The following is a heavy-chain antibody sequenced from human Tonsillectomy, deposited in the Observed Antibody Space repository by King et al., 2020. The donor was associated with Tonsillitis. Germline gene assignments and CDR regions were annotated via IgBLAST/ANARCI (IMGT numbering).Heavy chain of an antibody. CDR1: GYSFTSFW. D-gene: IGHD2-21*01. CDR3: ARHAYSGEDY. V-gene: IGHV5-10-1*03. J-gene: IGHJ4*02. CDR2: IDPSDSYT. Sequence: VQLVESGAEVKKPGESLRISCKGSGYSFTSFWISWVRQMPGKGLEWMGWIDPSDSYTNYSPSFQGHVTISAAKSILTAYLQWSSLKASDTAMYYCARHAYSGEDYWGQGTLVTVSS.